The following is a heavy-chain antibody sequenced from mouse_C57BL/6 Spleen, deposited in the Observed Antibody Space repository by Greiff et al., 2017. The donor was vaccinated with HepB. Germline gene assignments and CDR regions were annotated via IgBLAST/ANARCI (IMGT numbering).Heavy chain of an antibody. Sequence: EVQLQQSGPVLVKPGASVKMSCKASGYTFTDYYMNWVKQSHGKSLEWIGVINPYNGGTSYNQKFKGKATLTVDKSSSTAYMELNSLTSEDSAVYYCARSRSTLYAMDYWGQGTSVTVSS. V-gene: IGHV1-19*01. CDR3: ARSRSTLYAMDY. J-gene: IGHJ4*01. CDR1: GYTFTDYY. D-gene: IGHD1-1*01. CDR2: INPYNGGT.